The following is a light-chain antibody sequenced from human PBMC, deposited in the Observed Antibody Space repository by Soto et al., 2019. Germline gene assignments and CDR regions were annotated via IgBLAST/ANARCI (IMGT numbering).Light chain of an antibody. Sequence: DIQMTQSPSTLSASVGDRVTITCRASQSISSWLAWYQQKPGKAPKLLIYDASSLESGVPSRVSGSGSGTKITLTIRTLEPDDFANYYCLQFNSYSGTFGQGTKVEIK. CDR1: QSISSW. V-gene: IGKV1-5*01. J-gene: IGKJ1*01. CDR2: DAS. CDR3: LQFNSYSGT.